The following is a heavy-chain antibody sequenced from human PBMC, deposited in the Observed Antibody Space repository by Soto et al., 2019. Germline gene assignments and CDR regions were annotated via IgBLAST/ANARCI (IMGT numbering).Heavy chain of an antibody. CDR2: IIPMFGTP. CDR3: VRFYGSGSDSLVAN. V-gene: IGHV1-69*01. D-gene: IGHD3-10*01. J-gene: IGHJ4*02. CDR1: GGTFNTDG. Sequence: QVQLVQSGADVKKSGSSVKVSCKASGGTFNTDGFNWGRLAPGQGLEWMGGIIPMFGTPNYAQKFQARVTIVAAQFTRTVYMELSSLQSEDTAVYYCVRFYGSGSDSLVANWGQGTLVTVSS.